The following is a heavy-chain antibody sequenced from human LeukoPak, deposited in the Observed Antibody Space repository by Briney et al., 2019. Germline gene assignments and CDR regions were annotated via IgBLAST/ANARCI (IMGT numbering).Heavy chain of an antibody. Sequence: SVKVSCKASRGTFSSYAISWVRQAPGQGLEWMGGIIPIFGTANYAQKFQGRVTITTDESTSTAYMELSSLRSEDTAIYYCTRVFARGGEISGSYYYYWGQGTLVTVSS. CDR1: RGTFSSYA. V-gene: IGHV1-69*05. CDR2: IIPIFGTA. D-gene: IGHD1-26*01. J-gene: IGHJ4*02. CDR3: TRVFARGGEISGSYYYY.